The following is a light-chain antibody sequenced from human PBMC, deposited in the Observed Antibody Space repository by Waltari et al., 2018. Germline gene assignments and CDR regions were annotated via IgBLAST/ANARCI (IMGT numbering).Light chain of an antibody. CDR1: QSVSTYY. J-gene: IGKJ4*01. Sequence: EIVLTQSPGTLSLSPGERATLSCRASQSVSTYYLAWYQHKPGQAPRLVIYGASTRAAGIPDRFRGSGSGTDFTLTISGLEPEDFAVYYCQQYGTSPPLTFGGGTKVEIK. CDR3: QQYGTSPPLT. CDR2: GAS. V-gene: IGKV3-20*01.